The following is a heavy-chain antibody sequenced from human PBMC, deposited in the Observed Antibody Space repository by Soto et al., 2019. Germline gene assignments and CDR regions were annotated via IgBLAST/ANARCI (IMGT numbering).Heavy chain of an antibody. J-gene: IGHJ6*02. CDR1: GGTFSSYA. Sequence: SVKVSCKASGGTFSSYAISWVRQAPGQGLEWMGGIIPIFGTANYAQKFQGRVAITADESTSTAYMELSSLRSEDTAVYYCARDQVAAAGKLRETDYYYYYGMDVWGQGTTVTVSS. V-gene: IGHV1-69*13. CDR3: ARDQVAAAGKLRETDYYYYYGMDV. D-gene: IGHD6-13*01. CDR2: IIPIFGTA.